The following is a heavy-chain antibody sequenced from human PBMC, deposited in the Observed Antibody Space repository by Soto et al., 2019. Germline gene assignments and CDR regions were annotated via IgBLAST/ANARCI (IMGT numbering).Heavy chain of an antibody. V-gene: IGHV3-74*01. Sequence: EVQLVESGGGLAQPGGSLRLSCAASGFTFSSYWMHWVRQAPGKGLVWVSRINSDGSSTSDADSVKGPFTISRDNAKNTVYLQMNILRVEDTAVYYCARGLWFHYGMDVWGQGTTFTVSS. CDR1: GFTFSSYW. D-gene: IGHD5-18*01. J-gene: IGHJ6*02. CDR3: ARGLWFHYGMDV. CDR2: INSDGSST.